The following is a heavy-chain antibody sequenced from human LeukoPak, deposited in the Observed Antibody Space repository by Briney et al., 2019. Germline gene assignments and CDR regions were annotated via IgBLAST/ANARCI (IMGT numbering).Heavy chain of an antibody. CDR2: MNPDSGNT. J-gene: IGHJ6*02. CDR3: ARVLSSYSSSWYRLNYYGMDV. Sequence: ASVKXSCXXXXXXXXXYXIKWVRQAAGQGLEWMGWMNPDSGNTVYAQKFQGRVTMTRNTSISTAYLELSSLRSEDTAVYYCARVLSSYSSSWYRLNYYGMDVWGQGTTVTVSS. D-gene: IGHD6-13*01. CDR1: XXXXXXYX. V-gene: IGHV1-8*01.